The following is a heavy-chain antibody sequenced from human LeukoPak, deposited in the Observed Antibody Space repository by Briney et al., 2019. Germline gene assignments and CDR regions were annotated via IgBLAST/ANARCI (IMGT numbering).Heavy chain of an antibody. D-gene: IGHD1-26*01. Sequence: PGGSLRLSCAASELSFSDNYMSWVRQAPGKGLEWVSILYSGGNTYYTDSVKGRFTISRDTSKNTLYLQMNSLRADDTAVYYCVRTQPRSRLLDRWGQGTLVTVSS. V-gene: IGHV3-53*01. J-gene: IGHJ5*02. CDR1: ELSFSDNY. CDR2: LYSGGNT. CDR3: VRTQPRSRLLDR.